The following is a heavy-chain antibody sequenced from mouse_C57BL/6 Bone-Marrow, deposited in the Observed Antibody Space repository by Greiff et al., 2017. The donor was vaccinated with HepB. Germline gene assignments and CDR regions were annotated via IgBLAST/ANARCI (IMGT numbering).Heavy chain of an antibody. CDR3: ARGDGLY. J-gene: IGHJ2*01. D-gene: IGHD2-3*01. CDR1: GYAFSSSW. CDR2: IYPGNGDT. Sequence: QVQLQQSGPELVKPGASVKISCKASGYAFSSSWMNWVKQRPGKGLEWIGRIYPGNGDTNYNGKFKGKATLTADKSSSTAYMQLSSLTSEDSAVYFCARGDGLYWGQGTTLTVSS. V-gene: IGHV1-82*01.